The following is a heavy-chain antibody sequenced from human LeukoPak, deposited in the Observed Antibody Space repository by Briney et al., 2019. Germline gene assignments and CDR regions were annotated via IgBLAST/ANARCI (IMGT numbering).Heavy chain of an antibody. CDR2: IYYSGST. V-gene: IGHV4-30-4*01. Sequence: SETLSLTCTVSGGSISSGDFYWSWIRQPPGTGLGWIGYIYYSGSTYYNPSLKSRVTISVDTSKNQFSLKLSSVTAADTAVYYCARSGGYCRGGSCYLYYFDYWGQGTLVTVSS. CDR1: GGSISSGDFY. J-gene: IGHJ4*02. CDR3: ARSGGYCRGGSCYLYYFDY. D-gene: IGHD2-15*01.